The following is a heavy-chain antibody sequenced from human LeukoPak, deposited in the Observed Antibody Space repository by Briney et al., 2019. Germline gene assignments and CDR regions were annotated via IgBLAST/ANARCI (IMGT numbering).Heavy chain of an antibody. CDR3: ARVGYYDFWSGYYPYYYYGMDV. D-gene: IGHD3-3*01. J-gene: IGHJ6*02. CDR2: ISAYNGGT. CDR1: GYTFTSYG. V-gene: IGHV1-18*01. Sequence: HGASVKVSCKASGYTFTSYGISWVRQAPGQGLEWMGWISAYNGGTNYAQKLQGRVTMTTDTSTSTAYMELRSLRSDDTAVYYCARVGYYDFWSGYYPYYYYGMDVWGQGTTVTVSS.